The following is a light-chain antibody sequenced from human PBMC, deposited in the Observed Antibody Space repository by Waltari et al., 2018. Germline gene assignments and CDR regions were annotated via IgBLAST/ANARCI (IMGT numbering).Light chain of an antibody. J-gene: IGKJ3*01. V-gene: IGKV1-33*01. CDR2: ATS. Sequence: DVQMTKSPSSLSASIGDRVTITCQASQDITNYLNWYQQKPGKAPNLLIYATSNLESGVPSRFSGSGSGTLFTFTISSLQPEDIATYYCQQYDSLPLTFGPGTTVDV. CDR1: QDITNY. CDR3: QQYDSLPLT.